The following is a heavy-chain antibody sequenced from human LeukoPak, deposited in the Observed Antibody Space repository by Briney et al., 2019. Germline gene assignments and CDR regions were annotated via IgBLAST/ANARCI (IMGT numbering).Heavy chain of an antibody. D-gene: IGHD3-10*01. CDR3: ARVYGTGFDY. J-gene: IGHJ4*02. CDR1: GYTFTSYA. CDR2: INAGNGNT. V-gene: IGHV1-3*01. Sequence: ASVKVSCKASGYTFTSYAMHWVRQAPGQRLEWMGWINAGNGNTKYSQKFQGRVTMTTDTSTSTAYMELRSLRSDDTAVYYCARVYGTGFDYWGQGTLVTVSS.